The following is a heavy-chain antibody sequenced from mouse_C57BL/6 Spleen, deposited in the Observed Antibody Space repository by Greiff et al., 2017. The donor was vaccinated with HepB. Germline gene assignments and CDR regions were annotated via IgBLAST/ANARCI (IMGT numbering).Heavy chain of an antibody. V-gene: IGHV3-6*01. CDR1: GYSITSGYY. Sequence: DVKLQESGPGLVKPSQSLSLTCSVTGYSITSGYYWNWIRQFPGNKLEWMGYISYDGSNNYNPSLKNRISITRDTSKNQFFLKLNSVTTEDTATYYCAREGNYGSDYWGQGTTLTVSS. D-gene: IGHD1-1*01. CDR3: AREGNYGSDY. CDR2: ISYDGSN. J-gene: IGHJ2*01.